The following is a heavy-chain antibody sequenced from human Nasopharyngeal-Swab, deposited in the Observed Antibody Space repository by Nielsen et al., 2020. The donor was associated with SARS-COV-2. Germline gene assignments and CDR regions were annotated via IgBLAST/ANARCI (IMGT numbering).Heavy chain of an antibody. J-gene: IGHJ3*02. Sequence: SVKVSCKASGGTFSSYAISWVRQAPGLGLEWMGGIIPIFGTAHYAQKFQGRVTITADESTSTAYMELRSLRSEDTAVYYCAIPPGGYNSGFDIWGQRTMVTVSS. D-gene: IGHD5-24*01. CDR3: AIPPGGYNSGFDI. CDR1: GGTFSSYA. V-gene: IGHV1-69*13. CDR2: IIPIFGTA.